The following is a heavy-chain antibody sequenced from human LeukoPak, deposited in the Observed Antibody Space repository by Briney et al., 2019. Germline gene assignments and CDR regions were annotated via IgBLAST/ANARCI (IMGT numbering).Heavy chain of an antibody. V-gene: IGHV3-23*01. CDR3: AKDRYVAAVAVTLFDY. CDR1: GFTFSSYA. Sequence: GGSLRLSCAASGFTFSSYAMSWVRQAPGKGLEGVSAISGSGGSTYYADSVKGRFTISRDNSKNTLYLQMNSLRAEDTAVYYCAKDRYVAAVAVTLFDYWGQGTLVTVSS. CDR2: ISGSGGST. D-gene: IGHD6-19*01. J-gene: IGHJ4*02.